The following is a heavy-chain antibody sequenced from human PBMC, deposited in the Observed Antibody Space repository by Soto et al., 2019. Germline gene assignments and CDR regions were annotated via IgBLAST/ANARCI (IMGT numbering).Heavy chain of an antibody. Sequence: SETLSLTCAVSGGSVNRGGYSWSWIRQTPGKGLEWLAYIYRTGHTIYNPSLNSRATISLDEPNNQFSLHLTSVTAADTAVYYCARSIVTPSAMFDHWGHGLLVTVSS. J-gene: IGHJ5*02. V-gene: IGHV4-30-2*01. CDR1: GGSVNRGGYS. CDR3: ARSIVTPSAMFDH. D-gene: IGHD2-2*01. CDR2: IYRTGHT.